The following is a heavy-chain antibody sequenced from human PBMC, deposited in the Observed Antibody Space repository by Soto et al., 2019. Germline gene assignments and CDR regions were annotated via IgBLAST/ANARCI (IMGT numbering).Heavy chain of an antibody. J-gene: IGHJ4*02. Sequence: EASVKVSCKASGYTFTSYAIHWVRQAPGQRLEWMGWINAGNGNTKYSQKFQGRFTITRDTSASTAYMELSSLRSEDTAVYYCARDVSSGPYHRFDYWGQGTLVTVSS. CDR1: GYTFTSYA. CDR2: INAGNGNT. V-gene: IGHV1-3*01. D-gene: IGHD3-22*01. CDR3: ARDVSSGPYHRFDY.